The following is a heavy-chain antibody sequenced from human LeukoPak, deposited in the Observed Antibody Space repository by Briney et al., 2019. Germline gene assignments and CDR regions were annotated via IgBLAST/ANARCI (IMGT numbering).Heavy chain of an antibody. V-gene: IGHV4-39*01. J-gene: IGHJ4*02. Sequence: SETLSLTCTVSGGSISSSSYYWGWIRQPPGKGLEWIGSIYYSGSTYYNPSLKSRVTISVDTSKNQFSLKLSSVTAADTAVYYCAVLTGLLWFGELGYWGQGTLVTVSS. CDR1: GGSISSSSYY. CDR3: AVLTGLLWFGELGY. D-gene: IGHD3-10*01. CDR2: IYYSGST.